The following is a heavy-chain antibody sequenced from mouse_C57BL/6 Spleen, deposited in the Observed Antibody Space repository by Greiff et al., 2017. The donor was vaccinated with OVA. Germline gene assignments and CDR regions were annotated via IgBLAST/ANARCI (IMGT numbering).Heavy chain of an antibody. D-gene: IGHD1-1*01. CDR1: GYTFTSYW. V-gene: IGHV1-53*01. CDR3: ARFRDYYDVYFDY. Sequence: QVQLQQPGTELVKPGASVTLSCKASGYTFTSYWMHWVKQRPGQGLEWIGNINPSNGGTNFNEKFKSKATLTVDKSSSTAYMQLSSLTSEDSAVYYCARFRDYYDVYFDYWGQGTTLTVSS. J-gene: IGHJ2*01. CDR2: INPSNGGT.